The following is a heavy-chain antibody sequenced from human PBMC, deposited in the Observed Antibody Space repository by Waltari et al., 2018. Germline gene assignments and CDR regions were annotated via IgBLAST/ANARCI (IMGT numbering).Heavy chain of an antibody. D-gene: IGHD2-2*01. J-gene: IGHJ5*02. Sequence: EVQLVESGGGLVQPGGSLRLSCAASGFTFSSYAMSWVRQAPGKGLEWVSAISGSGGSTYYADSVKGRFTISRDNSKNTLYLQMNSLRAEDTAVYYCAKDGGEVEVPAAHNWFDPWGQGTLVTVSS. CDR2: ISGSGGST. V-gene: IGHV3-23*04. CDR3: AKDGGEVEVPAAHNWFDP. CDR1: GFTFSSYA.